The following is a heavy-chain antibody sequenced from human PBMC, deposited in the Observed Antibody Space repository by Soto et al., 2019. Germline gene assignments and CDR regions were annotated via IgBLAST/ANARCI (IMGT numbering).Heavy chain of an antibody. J-gene: IGHJ5*02. D-gene: IGHD3-22*01. CDR2: IYHSGST. Sequence: TLSLSCAVSGGSISSGGYSWSWIRQPPGKGLEWIGYIYHSGSTYYNPSLKSRVTISVDRSKNQFSLKLSSVTAADTAVYYCARAITRNYYDSSGHNWFDPWGQGTLVTVSS. CDR1: GGSISSGGYS. CDR3: ARAITRNYYDSSGHNWFDP. V-gene: IGHV4-30-2*01.